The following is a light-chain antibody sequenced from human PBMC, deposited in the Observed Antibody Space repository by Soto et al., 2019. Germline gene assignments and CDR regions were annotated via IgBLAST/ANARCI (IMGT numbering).Light chain of an antibody. V-gene: IGKV1-39*01. CDR2: TAS. CDR1: QSISSW. CDR3: RQSYSTPWT. J-gene: IGKJ1*01. Sequence: DIQMTQSPSSRSASVGDRVTITCRASQSISSWLAWYQQKPGKAPKVMIVTASNLQSGVPSRFNGSRSGTDFTLTINSLKPEDSETYYCRQSYSTPWTFGQGTKVDIK.